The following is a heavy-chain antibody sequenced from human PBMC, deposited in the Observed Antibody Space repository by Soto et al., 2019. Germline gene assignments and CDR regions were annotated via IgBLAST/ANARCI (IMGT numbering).Heavy chain of an antibody. Sequence: SETLSLTCSVSGDSMNNGDYFWTWIRQTPGKGLQWIGYISCSGSTFYNPSLKTRLAMSVDTSKNQFSVRLRSVTAADTAVYYCARDRAHFYESSGRLDLWGQGMLVTVSS. J-gene: IGHJ4*02. CDR3: ARDRAHFYESSGRLDL. D-gene: IGHD3-22*01. CDR2: ISCSGST. CDR1: GDSMNNGDYF. V-gene: IGHV4-30-4*01.